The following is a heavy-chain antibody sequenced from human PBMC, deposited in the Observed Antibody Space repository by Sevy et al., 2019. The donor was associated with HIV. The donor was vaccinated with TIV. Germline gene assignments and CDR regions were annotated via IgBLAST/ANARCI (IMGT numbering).Heavy chain of an antibody. J-gene: IGHJ4*02. CDR3: ARVESCGGDCYYSDY. CDR2: INPSGGGT. Sequence: ASVKVSCKASGYTFTSYYIHWVRQAPGRGLECMGIINPSGGGTNYAQKFQGRVTFTRDTSMSTVYMELSSLRAEDTAVYYCARVESCGGDCYYSDYWGQGTQVTVSS. D-gene: IGHD2-21*02. CDR1: GYTFTSYY. V-gene: IGHV1-46*01.